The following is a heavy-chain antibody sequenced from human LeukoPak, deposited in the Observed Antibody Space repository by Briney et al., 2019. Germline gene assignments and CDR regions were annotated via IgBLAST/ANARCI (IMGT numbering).Heavy chain of an antibody. V-gene: IGHV3-7*01. J-gene: IGHJ4*02. D-gene: IGHD3-16*01. CDR3: ARDVWGPDC. Sequence: RAGGSLRLSCAASGFTFSSYEMNWVRQAPGKGLEWVAKIKQDGSEKYYVNSVKGRFTISRDNAKTSLYLQMNSLRAEDTAIYCCARDVWGPDCWGQGTLVTVSS. CDR1: GFTFSSYE. CDR2: IKQDGSEK.